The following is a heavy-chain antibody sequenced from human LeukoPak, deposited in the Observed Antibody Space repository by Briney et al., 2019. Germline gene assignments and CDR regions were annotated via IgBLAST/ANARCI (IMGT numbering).Heavy chain of an antibody. D-gene: IGHD6-19*01. J-gene: IGHJ1*01. CDR2: ISWNGGRI. Sequence: PGRSLRLSCAASGFTFDDCAMHWVRQAPGKGLEWVSGISWNGGRIDYADSVKGRFIISRDNAKNSLYLQMNSLRAEDTALYYCVKDWTVAVSGAPHHWGQGTLVTVSS. V-gene: IGHV3-9*01. CDR3: VKDWTVAVSGAPHH. CDR1: GFTFDDCA.